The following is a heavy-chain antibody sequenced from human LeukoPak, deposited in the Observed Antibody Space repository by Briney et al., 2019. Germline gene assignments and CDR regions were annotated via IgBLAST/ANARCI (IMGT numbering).Heavy chain of an antibody. D-gene: IGHD6-19*01. CDR2: IYSGGST. V-gene: IGHV3-66*02. Sequence: SGGSLRLSCAASGFTVSSNYMSWVRQAPGKGLEWVSVIYSGGSTYYADSVRGRFTISRDNSKNTLYLQMNSLRAEDTAVYYCARSQGPSGWYSYWGQGTLVTVSP. CDR3: ARSQGPSGWYSY. J-gene: IGHJ4*02. CDR1: GFTVSSNY.